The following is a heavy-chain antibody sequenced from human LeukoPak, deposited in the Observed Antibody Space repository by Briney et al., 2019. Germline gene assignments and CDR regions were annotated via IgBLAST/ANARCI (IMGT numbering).Heavy chain of an antibody. CDR1: GFTFSSYE. CDR2: IDTSDTTI. J-gene: IGHJ4*02. V-gene: IGHV3-48*03. Sequence: GGSLRLSCAASGFTFSSYEMNWVRQTPGKGLEWISYIDTSDTTIYYADSVKGRFTISRDNAKNSLYLQMNSLRVEDTAVYYCARGGVWGLLFDYWGQGTLVTVSS. CDR3: ARGGVWGLLFDY. D-gene: IGHD2-21*02.